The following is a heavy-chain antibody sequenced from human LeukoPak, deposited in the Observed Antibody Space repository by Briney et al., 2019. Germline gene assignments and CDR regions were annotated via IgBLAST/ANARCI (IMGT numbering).Heavy chain of an antibody. CDR3: ARAYRTRPHYDFWSGYSRKLVV. V-gene: IGHV4-59*01. CDR1: GGSISSYY. D-gene: IGHD3-3*01. Sequence: SETLSLTCTVSGGSISSYYWSWIRQPPGKGLEWIGYIYYSGSTNYNPSLKSRVTISVDTSKNQFSLKLSSVTAADTAVYYCARAYRTRPHYDFWSGYSRKLVVWGKGTTVTVSS. J-gene: IGHJ6*04. CDR2: IYYSGST.